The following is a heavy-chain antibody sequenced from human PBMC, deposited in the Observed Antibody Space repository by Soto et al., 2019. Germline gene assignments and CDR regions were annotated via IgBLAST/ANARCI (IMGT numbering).Heavy chain of an antibody. Sequence: GGSLRLSCAASGFTFRIYAMSWVRQAPGKGLEWVSTISGNGGTSYADFVRGRFTISRDNSKNTLYLQMNSLRVADTAVYYCAKATPGSGWRSDYWGQGTRVTVSS. CDR1: GFTFRIYA. J-gene: IGHJ4*02. CDR2: ISGNGGT. CDR3: AKATPGSGWRSDY. V-gene: IGHV3-23*01. D-gene: IGHD3-22*01.